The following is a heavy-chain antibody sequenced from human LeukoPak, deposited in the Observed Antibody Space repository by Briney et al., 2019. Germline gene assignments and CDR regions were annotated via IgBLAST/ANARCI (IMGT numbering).Heavy chain of an antibody. D-gene: IGHD3-22*01. CDR3: AREGGYYDSSGYAYNWFDP. J-gene: IGHJ5*02. CDR2: IYTSGST. Sequence: SQTLSLTCTVSGGSISSGSYYWSWIRQPAGKGLEWIGRIYTSGSTNYNPPLKSRVTISVDTSKNQFSLKLSSVTAADTAVYYCAREGGYYDSSGYAYNWFDPWGQGTLVTVSS. V-gene: IGHV4-61*02. CDR1: GGSISSGSYY.